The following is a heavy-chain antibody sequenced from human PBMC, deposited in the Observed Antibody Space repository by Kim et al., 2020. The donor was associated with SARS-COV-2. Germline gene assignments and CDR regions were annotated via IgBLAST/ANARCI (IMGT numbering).Heavy chain of an antibody. D-gene: IGHD4-17*01. Sequence: GGSLRLSCAASGFTFSSYAMHWVRQAPGKGLEWVAVISYDGSNKYYADSVKGRFTISRDNSKNTLYLQMNSLRAEDMAMYYCSRDGEWDYGDPQGGNYFDCWGQGTLGTVSS. CDR2: ISYDGSNK. CDR1: GFTFSSYA. CDR3: SRDGEWDYGDPQGGNYFDC. J-gene: IGHJ4*02. V-gene: IGHV3-30-3*01.